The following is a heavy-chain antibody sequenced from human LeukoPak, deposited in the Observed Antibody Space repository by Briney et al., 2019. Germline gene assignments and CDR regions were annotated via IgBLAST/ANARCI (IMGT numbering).Heavy chain of an antibody. CDR2: INPSGGST. J-gene: IGHJ4*02. CDR1: GYTFTNYY. Sequence: ASVKVSCKASGYTFTNYYMHWVRQALGQGLEWMGIINPSGGSTSYAQKFQGRVTMTRDTSTSTVYMELSSLRSEDTAVYYCAIPREYSYGYGYWGQGTLVTVSS. D-gene: IGHD5-18*01. CDR3: AIPREYSYGYGY. V-gene: IGHV1-46*01.